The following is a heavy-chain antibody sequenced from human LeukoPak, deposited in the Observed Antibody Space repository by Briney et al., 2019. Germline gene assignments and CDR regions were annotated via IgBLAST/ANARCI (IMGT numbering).Heavy chain of an antibody. D-gene: IGHD2-15*01. Sequence: ASVKVSCKASGYTFTGYYMHWVRQAPGQGLEWMGWINPNSGGTNYAQKFQGWVTMTRDTSISTAYMELSRLRSDDTAVYYCARGTPYCSGGSCYGLSGMDVWGQGTTVTVPS. CDR3: ARGTPYCSGGSCYGLSGMDV. V-gene: IGHV1-2*04. J-gene: IGHJ6*02. CDR1: GYTFTGYY. CDR2: INPNSGGT.